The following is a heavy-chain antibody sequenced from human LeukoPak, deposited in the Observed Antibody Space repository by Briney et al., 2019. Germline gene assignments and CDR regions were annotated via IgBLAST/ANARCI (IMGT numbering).Heavy chain of an antibody. Sequence: GGSLRLSCAASGFTFSSYSMTWVRQAPGKGLEWVSSMTSNSNYIYYADSVKGRFTISRDNAKNSLYLQMNSLRAEDTAVYYCARFNTRSFDFWGQGTLVTVSS. CDR3: ARFNTRSFDF. CDR2: MTSNSNYI. J-gene: IGHJ4*02. CDR1: GFTFSSYS. V-gene: IGHV3-21*01.